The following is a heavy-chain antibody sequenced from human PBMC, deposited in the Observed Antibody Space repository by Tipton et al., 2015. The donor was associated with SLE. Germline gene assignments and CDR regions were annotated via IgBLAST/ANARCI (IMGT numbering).Heavy chain of an antibody. CDR1: GGSFSNDY. V-gene: IGHV4-59*08. J-gene: IGHJ4*02. Sequence: TLSLTCSVSGGSFSNDYWSWIRQPPGKGLEWIGYSHYSGTTNYNPSLKSRVTISVDTSRNQFSLKLSSVTAADAAVYYCARASSSRRFDNWGQGTLVTVSS. D-gene: IGHD2-15*01. CDR2: SHYSGTT. CDR3: ARASSSRRFDN.